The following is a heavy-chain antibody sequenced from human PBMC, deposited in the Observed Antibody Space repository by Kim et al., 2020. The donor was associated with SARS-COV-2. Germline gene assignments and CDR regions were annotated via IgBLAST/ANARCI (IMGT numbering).Heavy chain of an antibody. CDR3: ARDTAGDSYYYYGMDV. V-gene: IGHV4-31*03. D-gene: IGHD4-17*01. CDR2: IYYSGST. CDR1: GGSISSGGYY. Sequence: SETLSLTCTVSGGSISSGGYYWSWIRQHPGKGLEGLGYIYYSGSTYYNPSLKSRVTISVDTSKNQFSLKLSSVTAADTAVYYCARDTAGDSYYYYGMDVWGQGTTVTVSS. J-gene: IGHJ6*02.